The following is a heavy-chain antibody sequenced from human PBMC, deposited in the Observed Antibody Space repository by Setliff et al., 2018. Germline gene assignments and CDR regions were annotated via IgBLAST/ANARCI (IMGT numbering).Heavy chain of an antibody. D-gene: IGHD3-3*01. CDR2: TAAAGDT. CDR1: GFIFSRYD. CDR3: ARSSVVGGYSTTYNFDYMDV. Sequence: GGSLRLSCAASGFIFSRYDIHWVRQVTGKGLEWVSGTAAAGDTYYADSVQGRITISRENAKNSFYLQRNSLTAGDTAVYYCARSSVVGGYSTTYNFDYMDVWGKGTTVTVSS. V-gene: IGHV3-13*04. J-gene: IGHJ6*03.